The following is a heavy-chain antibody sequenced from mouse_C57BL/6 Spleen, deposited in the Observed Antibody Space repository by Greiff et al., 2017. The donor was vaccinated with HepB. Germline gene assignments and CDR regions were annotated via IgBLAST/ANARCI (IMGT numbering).Heavy chain of an antibody. CDR3: ARPYYYGSSYLYFDV. D-gene: IGHD1-1*01. CDR2: ISSGSSTI. Sequence: EVNVVESGGGLVKPGGSLKLSCAASGFTFSDYGMHWVRQAPEKGLEWVAYISSGSSTIYYADTVKGRFTISRDNAKNTLFLQMTSLRSEDTAMYYCARPYYYGSSYLYFDVWGTGTTVTVSS. V-gene: IGHV5-17*01. J-gene: IGHJ1*03. CDR1: GFTFSDYG.